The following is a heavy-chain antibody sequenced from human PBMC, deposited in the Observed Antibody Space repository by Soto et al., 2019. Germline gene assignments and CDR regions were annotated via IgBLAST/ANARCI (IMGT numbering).Heavy chain of an antibody. J-gene: IGHJ1*01. CDR3: ARVGSRDAYSCVLDQ. Sequence: QVQVVQSGAEVKKPGSSVKISCKASGRIFSSFPTSWVRQVPGQGLEWMGGVISASGSVTYAPKFQGRVTMTAVNSAGIGYMELTSLTSEDTAIYYCARVGSRDAYSCVLDQWGPGTMVTVSS. CDR2: VISASGSV. CDR1: GRIFSSFP. D-gene: IGHD5-18*01. V-gene: IGHV1-69*06.